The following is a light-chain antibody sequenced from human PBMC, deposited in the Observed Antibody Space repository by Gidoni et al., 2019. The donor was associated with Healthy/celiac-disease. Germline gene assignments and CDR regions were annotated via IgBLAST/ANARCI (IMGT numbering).Light chain of an antibody. V-gene: IGKV2-28*01. CDR2: LGS. Sequence: DIVMTQSPLSLPVTPGAPASISCRSSQSLLHSNGYNYWDWYLQKPGQSPQLLIYLGSNRASGVPDRFSGSGSGTDFTLKISRVEAEDVGVYYCMQALQTPLFGQGTRLEIK. CDR3: MQALQTPL. CDR1: QSLLHSNGYNY. J-gene: IGKJ5*01.